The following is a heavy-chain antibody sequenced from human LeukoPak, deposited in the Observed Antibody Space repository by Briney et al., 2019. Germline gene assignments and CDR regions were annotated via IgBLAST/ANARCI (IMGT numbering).Heavy chain of an antibody. Sequence: PGGSLRLSCAASGFTVSSNYMSWVRQAPGKGLEWVSVIYSGGSTYYADSVKGRFTISRDSSKNTLYLQMNSLRAEDTAVYYCARLATPSTMAARGRSWFESWGQGTLVTVSS. D-gene: IGHD6-6*01. J-gene: IGHJ5*01. CDR3: ARLATPSTMAARGRSWFES. V-gene: IGHV3-53*01. CDR1: GFTVSSNY. CDR2: IYSGGST.